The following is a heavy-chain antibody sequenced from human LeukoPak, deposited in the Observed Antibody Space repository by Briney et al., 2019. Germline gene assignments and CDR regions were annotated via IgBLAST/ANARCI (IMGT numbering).Heavy chain of an antibody. D-gene: IGHD6-6*01. J-gene: IGHJ4*02. V-gene: IGHV3-11*01. CDR2: ISSSGSTI. CDR3: ARARGSSSSLAYFDY. Sequence: GGSLRLSCAASGFTFSDYYMSWIRQAPGKGLEWVSYISSSGSTIYYADSVKGRFTISRDNAKNSLYLQMNSLRAEDTAVYYCARARGSSSSLAYFDYWGQGTLVTVSS. CDR1: GFTFSDYY.